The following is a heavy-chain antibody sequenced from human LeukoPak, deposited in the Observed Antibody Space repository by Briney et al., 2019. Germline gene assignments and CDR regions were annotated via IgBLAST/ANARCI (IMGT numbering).Heavy chain of an antibody. CDR2: IYSGGST. D-gene: IGHD4-17*01. V-gene: IGHV3-66*01. CDR1: GFTVSSNY. J-gene: IGHJ6*02. Sequence: AGGSLRLSCAAPGFTVSSNYMSWVRQAPGKGLEWVSVIYSGGSTYYADSVKGRFTISRDNSKNTLYLQMNSLRAEDTAVYYCASGYGDYPSPYYYGMDVWGQGTTVTVSS. CDR3: ASGYGDYPSPYYYGMDV.